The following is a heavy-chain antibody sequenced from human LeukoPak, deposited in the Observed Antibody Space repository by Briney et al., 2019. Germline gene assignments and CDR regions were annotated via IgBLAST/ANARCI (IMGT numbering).Heavy chain of an antibody. J-gene: IGHJ6*02. D-gene: IGHD3-22*01. Sequence: ASVKVSCKASGYTFTSYGISWVRQAPGQGLEWMGWISAYNGNTNYAQKLQGRVTMTTDTSTSTAYMELRSLRSDDTAVYYCARDLGGPPDYYDSSGYYYPGDYYYGMDVWGQGTTVTVSS. V-gene: IGHV1-18*01. CDR1: GYTFTSYG. CDR2: ISAYNGNT. CDR3: ARDLGGPPDYYDSSGYYYPGDYYYGMDV.